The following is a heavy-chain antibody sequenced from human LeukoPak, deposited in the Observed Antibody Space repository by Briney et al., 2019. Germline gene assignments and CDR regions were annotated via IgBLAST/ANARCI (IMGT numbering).Heavy chain of an antibody. V-gene: IGHV3-30-3*02. CDR3: AKSGCSSTSCYSILSGWLDP. CDR2: ISYDGSNK. Sequence: PGGSLRLSCAASGFTFSSYAMHWVRQAPGKGLEWVAVISYDGSNKYYADSVKGRFTISRDNSKNTLYLQMNSLRAEDTAVYYCAKSGCSSTSCYSILSGWLDPWGQGTLVTVSS. D-gene: IGHD2-2*02. J-gene: IGHJ5*02. CDR1: GFTFSSYA.